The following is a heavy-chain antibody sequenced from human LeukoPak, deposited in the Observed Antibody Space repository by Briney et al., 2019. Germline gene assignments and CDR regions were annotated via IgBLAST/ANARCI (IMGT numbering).Heavy chain of an antibody. Sequence: SETLSLTCSLSAHSLTTDYSSWIRHPPEKVLEWIGYIYRLGNTDYSPSLKSRVTISVDTSKNQLSLNLSSVAAADTAVYYCAGRGQRYFRDWGQGTLVTVSS. J-gene: IGHJ1*01. V-gene: IGHV4-4*08. CDR2: IYRLGNT. CDR1: AHSLTTDY. CDR3: AGRGQRYFRD.